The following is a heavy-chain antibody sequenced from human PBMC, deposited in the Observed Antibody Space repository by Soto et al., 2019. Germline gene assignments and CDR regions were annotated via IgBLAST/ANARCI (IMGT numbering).Heavy chain of an antibody. CDR1: GFTFSSYS. CDR2: ISSSSSYI. V-gene: IGHV3-21*01. CDR3: ARAPSSWHNWFDP. Sequence: KPGGSLRLSCAASGFTFSSYSMNWVRQAPGKGLEWVSSISSSSSYIYYADSVKGRFTISRDNAKNSLYLQMNSLRAEDTAVYYCARAPSSWHNWFDPWGQGTLVTVSS. J-gene: IGHJ5*02. D-gene: IGHD6-13*01.